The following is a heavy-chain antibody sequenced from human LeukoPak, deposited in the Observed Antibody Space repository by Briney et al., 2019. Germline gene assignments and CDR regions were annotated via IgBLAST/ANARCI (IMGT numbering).Heavy chain of an antibody. CDR2: ISSSGSPT. Sequence: GGSLRLSCAASGFTFSSFEMNWVRQAPGKGLEWVSHISSSGSPTYYADSLKGRFTISRDNAKNSLYLQMNGLRAEDTAVYYCARYGSFDYWGQGTLVTVSS. CDR1: GFTFSSFE. V-gene: IGHV3-48*03. D-gene: IGHD3-10*01. CDR3: ARYGSFDY. J-gene: IGHJ4*02.